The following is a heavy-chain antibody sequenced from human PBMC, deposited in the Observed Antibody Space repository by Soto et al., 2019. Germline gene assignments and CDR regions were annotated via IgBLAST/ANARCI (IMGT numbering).Heavy chain of an antibody. J-gene: IGHJ6*02. CDR2: IYPSGST. Sequence: QVNLQESGPGLVKPSETLSVTCTVSGGSISGHAWIWVRQPAGRGLEWIGHIYPSGSTSYNPSLRSRVTMSLDTSKNQFFLKLRSVTAADTAVYYCARDFGTARMDVWGQGTTVTVSS. V-gene: IGHV4-4*07. CDR1: GGSISGHA. D-gene: IGHD1-7*01. CDR3: ARDFGTARMDV.